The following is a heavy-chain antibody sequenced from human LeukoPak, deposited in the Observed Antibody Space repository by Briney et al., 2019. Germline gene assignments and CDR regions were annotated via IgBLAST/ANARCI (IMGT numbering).Heavy chain of an antibody. CDR1: GGTYINYA. J-gene: IGHJ6*03. CDR3: ARDHRGFYYGSGNYYYLDV. Sequence: SVKLSCKASGGTYINYAITWVRQAPGQGLEWVGGILPVFGTSNYAQRFQGRVTITADESTGTTYMELSSLRSEDTAVYYCARDHRGFYYGSGNYYYLDVWGKGTTVTVSS. CDR2: ILPVFGTS. D-gene: IGHD3-10*01. V-gene: IGHV1-69*01.